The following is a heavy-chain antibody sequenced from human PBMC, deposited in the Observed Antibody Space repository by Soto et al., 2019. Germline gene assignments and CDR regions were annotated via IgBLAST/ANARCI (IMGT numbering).Heavy chain of an antibody. CDR2: IYYSGST. CDR1: GGSISSGDYY. CDR3: ARAARADYGDYDAVDAFDI. Sequence: SETLSLTCTVSGGSISSGDYYWSWIRQPPGKGQEWIGYIYYSGSTYYNPSLKSRVTISVDTSKNQFSLKLSSVTAADTAVYYCARAARADYGDYDAVDAFDIWRQGTMVTVSS. V-gene: IGHV4-30-4*01. D-gene: IGHD4-17*01. J-gene: IGHJ3*02.